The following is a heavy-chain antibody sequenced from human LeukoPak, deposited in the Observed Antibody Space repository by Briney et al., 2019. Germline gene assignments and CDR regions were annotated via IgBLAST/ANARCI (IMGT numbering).Heavy chain of an antibody. D-gene: IGHD6-13*01. Sequence: GGSLRLSCAASGFTFSSYGMHWVRQAPGQGLEWMGWINPNSGGTNYAQKFQGRVTMTRDTSISTAYMELSRLRSDDTAVYYCARESIAASGTYYYYYMDVWGKGTTVTVSS. J-gene: IGHJ6*03. V-gene: IGHV1-2*02. CDR2: INPNSGGT. CDR3: ARESIAASGTYYYYYMDV. CDR1: GFTFSSYG.